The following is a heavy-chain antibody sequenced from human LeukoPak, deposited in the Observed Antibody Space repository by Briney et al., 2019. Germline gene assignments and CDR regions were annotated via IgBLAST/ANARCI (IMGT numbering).Heavy chain of an antibody. J-gene: IGHJ6*03. CDR3: ARAYYYYYYMDV. V-gene: IGHV4-4*07. CDR2: ISTSGTT. CDR1: GGSISKYY. Sequence: SETLSLTCTVSGGSISKYYWSWIRQPAGKGLEWIGRISTSGTTNYNPSLKSRVTISVDTSKNQFSLKLSSVTAADTAVYYCARAYYYYYYMDVWGKGTTVTVSS.